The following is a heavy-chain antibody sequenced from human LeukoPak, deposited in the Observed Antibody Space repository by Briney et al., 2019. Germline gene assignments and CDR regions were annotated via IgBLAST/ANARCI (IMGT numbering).Heavy chain of an antibody. J-gene: IGHJ4*02. CDR2: INPNSGGT. V-gene: IGHV1-2*02. Sequence: GASVKVSCKSSENTFTAYYIHWVRQAPGQGLEWMGWINPNSGGTNYAQKFQGRVTMTRDTSISTAYMELGRLRSDDTAVYYCARARGLLAVTKTLGYWGQGTLVTVSS. D-gene: IGHD4-17*01. CDR1: ENTFTAYY. CDR3: ARARGLLAVTKTLGY.